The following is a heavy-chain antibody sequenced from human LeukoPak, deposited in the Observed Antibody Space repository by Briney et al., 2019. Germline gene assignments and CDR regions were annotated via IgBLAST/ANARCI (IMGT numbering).Heavy chain of an antibody. V-gene: IGHV3-66*02. CDR2: IFSGGST. D-gene: IGHD2-15*01. CDR1: GFNVSSNY. J-gene: IGHJ4*02. CDR3: ASFLGGFSSFH. Sequence: GGSLRLCCAASGFNVSSNYMSWVRQAPGKGLEWVSVIFSGGSTYYVDSVKGRFTTSRDNSKNTLHLLMNSLRAEDTGVYYCASFLGGFSSFHWGQGTLVAVSS.